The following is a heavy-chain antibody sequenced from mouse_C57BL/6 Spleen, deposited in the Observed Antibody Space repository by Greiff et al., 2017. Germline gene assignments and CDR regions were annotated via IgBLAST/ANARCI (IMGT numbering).Heavy chain of an antibody. D-gene: IGHD2-1*01. CDR3: ARKDYGNYDYFDY. CDR1: GFSLTSYA. V-gene: IGHV2-9-1*01. CDR2: IWTGGGT. Sequence: VQLQESGPGLVAPSQSLSITCTVSGFSLTSYAISWVRQPPGKGLEWLGVIWTGGGTNSNSALKSRLSISKKDSKSQVFLKMNSLQTDDTARYYCARKDYGNYDYFDYWGQGTTLTVSS. J-gene: IGHJ2*01.